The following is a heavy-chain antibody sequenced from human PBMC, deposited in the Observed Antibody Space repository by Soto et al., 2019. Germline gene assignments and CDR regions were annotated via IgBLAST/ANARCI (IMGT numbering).Heavy chain of an antibody. D-gene: IGHD3-3*01. CDR3: AKDALITIFGVVIIQYYFDY. CDR2: VSYDGSIK. Sequence: PGGSLRLSCAASGFSLSYKSMHWVRQAPGKGLEWVAGVSYDGSIKYYADSVKGRFTISRDNSKNTLYLQMNSLRAEDTAVYYCAKDALITIFGVVIIQYYFDYWGQGTLVTVS. V-gene: IGHV3-30*04. CDR1: GFSLSYKS. J-gene: IGHJ4*02.